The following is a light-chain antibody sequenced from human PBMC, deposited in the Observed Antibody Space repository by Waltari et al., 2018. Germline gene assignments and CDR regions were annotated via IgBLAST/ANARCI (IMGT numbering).Light chain of an antibody. CDR1: SSNFGAGYD. CDR2: GNT. V-gene: IGLV1-40*01. J-gene: IGLJ3*02. CDR3: QSFDSSLSASV. Sequence: QSVLTQPPSMSGAPGQKVTIPCTGGSSNFGAGYDVHWYQQFPGTAPKLPIFGNTHRPSGVPGRFSGSRSGTSASLAIAGLQSEDDAVYYCQSFDSSLSASVFGGGTKLTVL.